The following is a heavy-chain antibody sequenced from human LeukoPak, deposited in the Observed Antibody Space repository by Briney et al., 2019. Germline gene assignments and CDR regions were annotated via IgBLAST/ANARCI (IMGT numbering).Heavy chain of an antibody. CDR2: ISSSSSYI. J-gene: IGHJ1*01. Sequence: GGSLRLSCAASGFTFSSYSMNWVRQAPGKGLEWVSSISSSSSYIFYADSVSGRFTISRDNAKNSLYLQMSSLRAEDTAVYYCAREEGYCSGGRCYPEYFQPWGQGTLVTVSS. V-gene: IGHV3-21*01. D-gene: IGHD2-15*01. CDR3: AREEGYCSGGRCYPEYFQP. CDR1: GFTFSSYS.